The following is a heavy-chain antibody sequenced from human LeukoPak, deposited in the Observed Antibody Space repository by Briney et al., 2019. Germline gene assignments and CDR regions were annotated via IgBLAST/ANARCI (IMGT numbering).Heavy chain of an antibody. V-gene: IGHV3-23*01. CDR3: ARFGYSYGFLDY. CDR2: ISGSGGST. Sequence: GGSLRLSCAASGFTFSSFAMSWVRQAPGKGLEWVSSISGSGGSTYYADSVRGRFTISRDNAKNSLYLQMNSLRAEDTAVYYCARFGYSYGFLDYWGQGTLVTVSS. CDR1: GFTFSSFA. J-gene: IGHJ4*02. D-gene: IGHD5-18*01.